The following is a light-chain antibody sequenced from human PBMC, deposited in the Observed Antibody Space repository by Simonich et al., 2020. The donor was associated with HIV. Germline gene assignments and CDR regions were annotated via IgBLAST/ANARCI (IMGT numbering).Light chain of an antibody. CDR1: KLGNKY. J-gene: IGLJ2*01. Sequence: SYELTQSPSLSVSPGQTASITCSGDKLGNKYASWYQQKPGQSPVLVMYQNNKRPSGIPERFSGSNSENTASLTISGTQAMDEADYYCQAWDSNNVVFGGGTKLTVL. CDR2: QNN. V-gene: IGLV3-1*01. CDR3: QAWDSNNVV.